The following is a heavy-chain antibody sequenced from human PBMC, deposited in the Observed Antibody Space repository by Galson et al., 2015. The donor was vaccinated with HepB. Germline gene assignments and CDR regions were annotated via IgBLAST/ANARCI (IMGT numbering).Heavy chain of an antibody. Sequence: SVKVSCKASGGTFSSYTISWVRQAPGQGLEWMGRIIPILGIANYAQKFQGRVTITADKSTSTAYMELSSLRSEDTAVYYCARGYCSSTSCRDYYYYGMDVWGQGTTVTVSS. CDR2: IIPILGIA. D-gene: IGHD2-2*01. V-gene: IGHV1-69*02. CDR3: ARGYCSSTSCRDYYYYGMDV. J-gene: IGHJ6*02. CDR1: GGTFSSYT.